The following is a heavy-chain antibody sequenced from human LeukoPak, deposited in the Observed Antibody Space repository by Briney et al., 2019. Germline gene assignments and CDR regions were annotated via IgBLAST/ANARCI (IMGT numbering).Heavy chain of an antibody. CDR1: GFTFRSYE. D-gene: IGHD1-7*01. J-gene: IGHJ3*02. CDR2: ISSSGSTM. V-gene: IGHV3-48*03. Sequence: GGSLRLSCAASGFTFRSYEMNWVRQAPGKGLEWVSYISSSGSTMYYGDSVKGRFTISRDNAKNSLFLQMNSPKADDTAVYYCARGTRDAFDIWGQGTLATVSS. CDR3: ARGTRDAFDI.